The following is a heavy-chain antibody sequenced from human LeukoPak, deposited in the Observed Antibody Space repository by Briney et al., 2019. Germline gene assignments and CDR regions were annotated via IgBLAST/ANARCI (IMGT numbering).Heavy chain of an antibody. Sequence: PSETLSLTCAVYGGSFSGYYWSWIRQPPGKGLGWIGEINHSGSTNYNPSLKSRVTISVDTSKNQFSLKLSSVTAADTAVYYCARGQGYCSSTSCLNWFDPWGQGTLVTVSS. D-gene: IGHD2-2*01. CDR3: ARGQGYCSSTSCLNWFDP. CDR2: INHSGST. J-gene: IGHJ5*02. CDR1: GGSFSGYY. V-gene: IGHV4-34*01.